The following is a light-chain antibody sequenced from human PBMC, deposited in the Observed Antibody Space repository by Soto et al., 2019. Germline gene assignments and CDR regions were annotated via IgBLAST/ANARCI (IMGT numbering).Light chain of an antibody. CDR2: ATS. CDR3: QQYATSLYS. J-gene: IGKJ2*03. Sequence: SLGTLSLSPVDRATLSCRSSQSVGSSHLVWYQQKPGHAPMLLIYATSRSATGVPDRFSGSGSGTDFILTINRLEPEDSAVYYCQQYATSLYSFGQGT. CDR1: QSVGSSH. V-gene: IGKV3-20*01.